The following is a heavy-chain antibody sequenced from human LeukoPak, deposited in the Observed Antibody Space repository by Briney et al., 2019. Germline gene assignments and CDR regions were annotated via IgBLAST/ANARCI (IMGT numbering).Heavy chain of an antibody. CDR3: ARGSLPSMPPAF. V-gene: IGHV3-21*01. CDR1: GFTFSSYS. J-gene: IGHJ4*02. Sequence: GGSLRLSCAASGFTFSSYSMNWVRQAPGKGLEWVSSISSSSSYIYYADSVKGRFTISRDNAKNSPYLQMNSLRAEDTAVYYCARGSLPSMPPAFWGQGTLVAVSS. D-gene: IGHD2-2*01. CDR2: ISSSSSYI.